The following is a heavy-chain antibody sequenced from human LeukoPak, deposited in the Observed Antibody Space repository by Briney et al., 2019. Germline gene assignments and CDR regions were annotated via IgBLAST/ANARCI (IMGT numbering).Heavy chain of an antibody. D-gene: IGHD6-13*01. CDR3: AKDEAGSIDY. Sequence: GGSLRLSCATSGFTFNNYIMFWVRQRPGMGLELVSFITWDSGTEHYADSVKGRFTISRDNSGDSLYLQMNSLRTEDTALYYCAKDEAGSIDYWGQGTLVTVSS. CDR1: GFTFNNYI. J-gene: IGHJ4*02. CDR2: ITWDSGTE. V-gene: IGHV3-43*01.